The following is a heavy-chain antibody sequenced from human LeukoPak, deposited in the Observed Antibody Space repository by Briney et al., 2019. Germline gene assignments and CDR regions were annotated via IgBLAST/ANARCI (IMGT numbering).Heavy chain of an antibody. CDR1: GYTFTAYS. D-gene: IGHD2-15*01. Sequence: ASMKVSCKASGYTFTAYSMHWVRQAPGQGLEWMGWINPNSGGTNYAQKFQGRVTMTRDTSISTAYMELSRLRYDDTAVYFCARDDHIAGVVGATTPYNWFDPWGQGTLVTVSS. CDR3: ARDDHIAGVVGATTPYNWFDP. J-gene: IGHJ5*02. CDR2: INPNSGGT. V-gene: IGHV1-2*02.